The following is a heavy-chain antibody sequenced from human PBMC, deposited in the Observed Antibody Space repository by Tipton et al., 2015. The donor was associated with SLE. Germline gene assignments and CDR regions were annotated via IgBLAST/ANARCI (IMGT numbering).Heavy chain of an antibody. J-gene: IGHJ4*02. Sequence: TLSLTCTVSGGSMSGYYWSWIRQPPGKGLEWIGSFCYGGTTYYNPSLKSRVTISLDPSKNQFSLKLSSVTAADTAIYYCARGGIYHDDSGNFDYWGQGTLVTASS. CDR2: FCYGGTT. CDR1: GGSMSGYY. CDR3: ARGGIYHDDSGNFDY. D-gene: IGHD3-22*01. V-gene: IGHV4-39*07.